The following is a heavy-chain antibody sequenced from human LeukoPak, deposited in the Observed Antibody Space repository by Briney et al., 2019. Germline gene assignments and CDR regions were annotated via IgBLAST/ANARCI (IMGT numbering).Heavy chain of an antibody. CDR1: GGPFSSYA. CDR2: IIPIFGTA. J-gene: IGHJ4*02. D-gene: IGHD2-2*01. V-gene: IGHV1-69*01. CDR3: AVYCSSTSCCHFDY. Sequence: SVKVSCKASGGPFSSYAISWVRQAPGQGLEWMGGIIPIFGTANYAQKFQGRVTITADESTSTAYMELSSLRSEDTAVYYCAVYCSSTSCCHFDYWGQGTLVTVSS.